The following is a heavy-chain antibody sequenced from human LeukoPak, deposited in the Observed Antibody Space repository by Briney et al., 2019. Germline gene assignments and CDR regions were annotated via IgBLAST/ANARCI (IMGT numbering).Heavy chain of an antibody. J-gene: IGHJ4*02. CDR1: RGSFTSFS. CDR3: AREPITAPRARYFDY. V-gene: IGHV4-4*07. D-gene: IGHD1-14*01. CDR2: IFSNGGS. Sequence: SETLSLTCYLSRGSFTSFSWSWIRKPAGRGLEWIGRIFSNGGSNHNPSLNSRLTMSVDTSKSQFSLKLDSVTAADTAVYYCAREPITAPRARYFDYWGQGTVVTVSS.